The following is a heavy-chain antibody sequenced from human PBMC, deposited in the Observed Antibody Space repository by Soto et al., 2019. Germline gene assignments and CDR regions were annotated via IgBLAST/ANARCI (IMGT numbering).Heavy chain of an antibody. CDR3: ASGLVSEQLVQSY. D-gene: IGHD6-6*01. J-gene: IGHJ4*02. CDR2: INPNRGGT. Sequence: ASVKVSCKASGYTFTGYYMHWVRQAPGQGLEWMGWINPNRGGTNYAQKFQGRVTMTRDTSISTAYMELSRLRSDDTAVYYCASGLVSEQLVQSYWGQGTLVTVSS. CDR1: GYTFTGYY. V-gene: IGHV1-2*02.